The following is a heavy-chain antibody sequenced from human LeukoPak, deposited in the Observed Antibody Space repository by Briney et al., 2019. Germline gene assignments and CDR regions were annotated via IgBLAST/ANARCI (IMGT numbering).Heavy chain of an antibody. CDR3: ARDGQAFNSNWDYFEY. CDR1: GFIFDTFA. V-gene: IGHV3-23*01. CDR2: IGNTET. D-gene: IGHD7-27*01. J-gene: IGHJ4*02. Sequence: PGGSLGLSCVASGFIFDTFAMSWVRQAPGKGLEWVSGIGNTETFYADSVKGRFTISRDNSRNTIYLHMSNLRAEDTALYYCARDGQAFNSNWDYFEYWGQGTPVTVSS.